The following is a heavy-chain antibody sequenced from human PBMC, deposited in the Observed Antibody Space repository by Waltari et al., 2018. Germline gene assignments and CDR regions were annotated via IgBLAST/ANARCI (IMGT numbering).Heavy chain of an antibody. D-gene: IGHD2-2*02. CDR3: AIRRCSVTNCYMRNWFDP. Sequence: QVQLQQWGAGLLKPSETLSLTSAVSGGSFSGYYWPWLRQPPGKGLEWIGEINHDGGTSYNPSLKSRATISVDTSKNQLSLILNSVTAADTAVYYCAIRRCSVTNCYMRNWFDPWGQGILVTVSS. J-gene: IGHJ5*02. CDR1: GGSFSGYY. V-gene: IGHV4-34*01. CDR2: INHDGGT.